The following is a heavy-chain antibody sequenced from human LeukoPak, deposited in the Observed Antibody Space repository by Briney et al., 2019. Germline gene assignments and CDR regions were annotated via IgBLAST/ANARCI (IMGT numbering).Heavy chain of an antibody. CDR1: GDTFTSYG. J-gene: IGHJ3*02. CDR2: ISAYNGNT. CDR3: ARVSVFRDSSGYHDAFDI. V-gene: IGHV1-18*01. Sequence: ASVKVSCKASGDTFTSYGISWVRQAPGQGLEWMGWISAYNGNTNYAQKLQGRVTMTTDTSTSTAYMELRSLRSDDTAVYYCARVSVFRDSSGYHDAFDIWGQGTMVTVSS. D-gene: IGHD3-22*01.